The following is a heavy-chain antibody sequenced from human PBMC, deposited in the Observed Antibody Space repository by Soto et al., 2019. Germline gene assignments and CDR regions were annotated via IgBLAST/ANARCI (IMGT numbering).Heavy chain of an antibody. CDR2: IYYSGST. CDR3: ARSAVWFGELFFEY. V-gene: IGHV4-30-4*01. Sequence: QVQLQESGPGLVKPSQTLSLTCTVSGDSLSSGAYYWSWIRQPPGKCLEWIGYIYYSGSTYYNPSLTSRVTISVDTSKNQFSLKLSSVTAADTAVYYCARSAVWFGELFFEYWGQGTLVTVSS. J-gene: IGHJ4*02. CDR1: GDSLSSGAYY. D-gene: IGHD3-10*01.